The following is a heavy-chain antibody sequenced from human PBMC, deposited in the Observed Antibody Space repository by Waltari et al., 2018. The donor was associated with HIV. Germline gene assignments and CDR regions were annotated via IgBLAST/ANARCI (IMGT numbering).Heavy chain of an antibody. J-gene: IGHJ4*02. CDR3: ARDTYGGMGGVDS. V-gene: IGHV3-53*01. D-gene: IGHD4-17*01. CDR2: IYSDGRT. Sequence: EVQLVESGGDLIQPGGSLRLSCIASEFPVSNSYMSWVRQAPGKGLEWVSIIYSDGRTYYADSVKGRFTISRDNYKNTLYLQMNSLRVEDTAVYYCARDTYGGMGGVDSWGQGTLVTVSS. CDR1: EFPVSNSY.